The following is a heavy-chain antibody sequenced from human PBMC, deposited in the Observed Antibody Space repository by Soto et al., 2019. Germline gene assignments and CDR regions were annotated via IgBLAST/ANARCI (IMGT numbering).Heavy chain of an antibody. CDR3: ARVSQSFIEYFQY. J-gene: IGHJ1*01. D-gene: IGHD3-16*02. CDR1: GFTFSSYE. Sequence: VGSLRLSCAASGFTFSSYEMIWVRQAPGRGLEWLSYISSSGSTIYYADSVKGRFTISRDNAKNSLYLQMNSLRAEDTAVYNCARVSQSFIEYFQYWGKGTLVTVSS. V-gene: IGHV3-48*03. CDR2: ISSSGSTI.